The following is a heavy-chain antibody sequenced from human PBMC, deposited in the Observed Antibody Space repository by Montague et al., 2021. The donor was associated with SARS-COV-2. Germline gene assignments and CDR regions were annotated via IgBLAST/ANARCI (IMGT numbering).Heavy chain of an antibody. Sequence: PALVKPTQTLTLTCTFSGFSLSTSGMCVSWIRQPPGKALEWLARIDWDDDKYYSTPLKTRLTISKDTSNNQVVLTLTNMDPVDTATYNCARILVAAAGSPFDPWGQGTLVTVSS. CDR2: IDWDDDK. CDR3: ARILVAAAGSPFDP. CDR1: GFSLSTSGMC. V-gene: IGHV2-70*11. D-gene: IGHD6-13*01. J-gene: IGHJ5*02.